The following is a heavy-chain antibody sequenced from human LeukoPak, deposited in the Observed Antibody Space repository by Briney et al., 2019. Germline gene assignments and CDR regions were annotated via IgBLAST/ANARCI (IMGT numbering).Heavy chain of an antibody. CDR3: ARDGEYDYVWGSYRPPTPLGY. J-gene: IGHJ4*02. Sequence: GRSLRLSCAASGFSFSAYGVHWVRQAPGKGLEWVAVIWYDGSSKDYADSVKGRFTISRDNSKNTLYLQMNSLRAEDTAVYYCARDGEYDYVWGSYRPPTPLGYWGQGTLDTVSS. CDR1: GFSFSAYG. V-gene: IGHV3-33*01. CDR2: IWYDGSSK. D-gene: IGHD3-16*02.